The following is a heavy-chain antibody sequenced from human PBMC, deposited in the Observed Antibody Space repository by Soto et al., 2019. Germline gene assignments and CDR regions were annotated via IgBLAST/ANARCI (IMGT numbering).Heavy chain of an antibody. J-gene: IGHJ6*03. V-gene: IGHV3-64*01. CDR1: GFTLSGYA. CDR3: ARRARPDFYYMDV. D-gene: IGHD6-6*01. Sequence: EVQLAESGGGLAQPGGSLRLSGAASGFTLSGYALVWVRQAPGKGLEYVSGISSNGVGKYYANSVQGRFTISRDNSKNTVYLQMGSLRPEDMAVYYCARRARPDFYYMDVWGKGTTVTVSS. CDR2: ISSNGVGK.